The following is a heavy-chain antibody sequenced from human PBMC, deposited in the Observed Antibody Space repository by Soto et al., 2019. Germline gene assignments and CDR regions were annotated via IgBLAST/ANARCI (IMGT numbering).Heavy chain of an antibody. J-gene: IGHJ4*02. D-gene: IGHD6-19*01. CDR3: ARDGAVAGNTNFDY. CDR2: INAGNGKT. Sequence: ASVKVSCKASGYTFTNYAIHWVRQGPGQRLEWMGWINAGNGKTKYSQKFQGRVTITRDTSASTAYMELSSLRPEDTAVYYCARDGAVAGNTNFDYWGQGTLVTRLL. CDR1: GYTFTNYA. V-gene: IGHV1-3*01.